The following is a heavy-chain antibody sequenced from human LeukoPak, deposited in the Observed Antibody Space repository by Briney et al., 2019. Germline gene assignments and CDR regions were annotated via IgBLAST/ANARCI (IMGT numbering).Heavy chain of an antibody. CDR2: IKQDGREK. J-gene: IGHJ3*02. V-gene: IGHV3-7*01. D-gene: IGHD6-19*01. Sequence: PGGSLRLSCVASGFTFSSYWMSWVGQAPGKGLEWVANIKQDGREKYYVDSVKGRFTISRDNAKNSLYLQMNSLRAEDTAVYYCARDMDPWYSSGSAFDIWGQGTMVTVSS. CDR3: ARDMDPWYSSGSAFDI. CDR1: GFTFSSYW.